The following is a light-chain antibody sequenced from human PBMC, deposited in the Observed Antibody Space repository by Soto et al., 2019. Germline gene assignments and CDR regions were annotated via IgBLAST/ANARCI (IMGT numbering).Light chain of an antibody. J-gene: IGLJ1*01. CDR1: SSDVGGHDF. Sequence: QSALTQPPSASGSPGQSVTISCTGTSSDVGGHDFVSWYQQYPGKAPKLLIYEVSERPSGVPDRFSGSKSGNTASLTISGLKAEDESDYYCSSYAGTTAVFGTGSKLSVL. CDR3: SSYAGTTAV. CDR2: EVS. V-gene: IGLV2-8*01.